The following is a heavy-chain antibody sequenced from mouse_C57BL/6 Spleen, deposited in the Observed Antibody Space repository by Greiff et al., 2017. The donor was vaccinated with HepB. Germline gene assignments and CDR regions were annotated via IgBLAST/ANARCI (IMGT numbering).Heavy chain of an antibody. CDR2: IYPRSGNT. Sequence: QVQLKESGAELARPGASVKLSCKASGYTFTSYGISWVKQRTGQGLEWIGEIYPRSGNTYYNEKFKGKATLTADKSSSTAYMELRSLTSEDSAVYFCASYGSSPGDYWGQGTTLTVSS. CDR3: ASYGSSPGDY. CDR1: GYTFTSYG. J-gene: IGHJ2*01. V-gene: IGHV1-81*01. D-gene: IGHD1-1*01.